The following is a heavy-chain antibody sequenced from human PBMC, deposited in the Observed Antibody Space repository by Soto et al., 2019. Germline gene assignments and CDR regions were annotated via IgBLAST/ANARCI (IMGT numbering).Heavy chain of an antibody. J-gene: IGHJ4*02. CDR2: IDIGGNT. CDR3: ARGRGSTGYLGREHYFDY. V-gene: IGHV3-66*01. CDR1: GFSVTNNY. Sequence: EVQVVESGGGLVQPGGSLRLSCAASGFSVTNNYMNWVRQAPGKGLELVSIIDIGGNTYYADSVKDRFTISRDNSRKTLYLHMDSLRAEETAVYYCARGRGSTGYLGREHYFDYWGQGTLVTVSP. D-gene: IGHD2-2*01.